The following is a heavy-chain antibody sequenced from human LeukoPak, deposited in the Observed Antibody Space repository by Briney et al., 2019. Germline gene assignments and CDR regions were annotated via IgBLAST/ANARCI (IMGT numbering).Heavy chain of an antibody. CDR1: GGSFSGYY. J-gene: IGHJ3*02. Sequence: SETLSLTCAVYGGSFSGYYWSWIRQPPGKGLEWIGEINHSGSTNYNPSLKSRVTISVDTSKNQFSLKLSSVTAADAAVYYCARFGGPHAFDIWGQGTMVTVSS. CDR3: ARFGGPHAFDI. D-gene: IGHD3-3*01. V-gene: IGHV4-34*01. CDR2: INHSGST.